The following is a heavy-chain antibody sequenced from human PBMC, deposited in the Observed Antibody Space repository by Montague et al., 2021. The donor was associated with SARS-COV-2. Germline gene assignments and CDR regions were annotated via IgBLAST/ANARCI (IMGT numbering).Heavy chain of an antibody. CDR1: GFTFSTYS. Sequence: SLRLSCAASGFTFSTYSMSWVRQTPGKGLEWIAPISASGFTPYYADSMTGWFTISRDNAKNSLYLHMYGLRADDTAIYYCAKDQGGNVCEYFDLWGRGTTVTVSS. CDR2: ISASGFTP. J-gene: IGHJ2*01. V-gene: IGHV3-23*01. CDR3: AKDQGGNVCEYFDL. D-gene: IGHD3-16*01.